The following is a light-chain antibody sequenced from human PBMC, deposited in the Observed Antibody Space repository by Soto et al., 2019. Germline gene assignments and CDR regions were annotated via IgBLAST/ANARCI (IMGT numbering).Light chain of an antibody. Sequence: QSALTQPASVSGSPGQSITISCTGTSSDVGSYNIVSWYQQHPGKAPKLIIYEGSKRPSGVSNRFSGSKSGNTASLTISGLQPEDEADYYCCSYAGSSTWVFGGGTKLTVL. CDR1: SSDVGSYNI. CDR3: CSYAGSSTWV. J-gene: IGLJ3*02. CDR2: EGS. V-gene: IGLV2-23*01.